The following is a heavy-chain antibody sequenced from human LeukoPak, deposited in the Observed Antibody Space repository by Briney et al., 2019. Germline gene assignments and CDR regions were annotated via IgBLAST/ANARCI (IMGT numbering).Heavy chain of an antibody. CDR2: ISAYNGNT. D-gene: IGHD3-9*01. J-gene: IGHJ4*02. V-gene: IGHV1-18*01. CDR1: GYTFTSYG. CDR3: ARRTYDILTGYYYSDY. Sequence: ASVKVSCKASGYTFTSYGISWVRQAPGQGLEWMGWISAYNGNTNYAQKLQGRVTMTTDTSTSTAYMELRSLRSDDTAVYYCARRTYDILTGYYYSDYWGQGTLVTVSS.